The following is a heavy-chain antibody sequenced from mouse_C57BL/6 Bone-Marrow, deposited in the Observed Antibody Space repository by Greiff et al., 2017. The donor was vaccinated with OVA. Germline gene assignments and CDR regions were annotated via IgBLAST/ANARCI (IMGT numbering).Heavy chain of an antibody. Sequence: EVQLQESGGGLVQPGGSLKLSCAASGFTFSDYYMYWVRQTPEKRLEWVAYISNGGGSTYYPDTVKGRFTISRDNAKNTLYLQMSRLKSEDTAMYYGARQVITTVVATSYYAMDYWGQGTSVTVSS. J-gene: IGHJ4*01. CDR3: ARQVITTVVATSYYAMDY. CDR1: GFTFSDYY. CDR2: ISNGGGST. D-gene: IGHD1-1*01. V-gene: IGHV5-12*01.